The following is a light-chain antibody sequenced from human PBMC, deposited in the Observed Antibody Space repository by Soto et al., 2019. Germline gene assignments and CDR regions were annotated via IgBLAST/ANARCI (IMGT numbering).Light chain of an antibody. V-gene: IGKV3-11*01. J-gene: IGKJ1*01. CDR1: QSVGNY. CDR2: DAS. CDR3: QQRTNWRGT. Sequence: EIVLTQFPATLSLSPGEGGTLSCRASQSVGNYLPCYQQKPGQAPGLLIYDASRRAAGFPAMFSGSGSGTDFTLTISRLEPEDFAVSYCQQRTNWRGTFGQGTKVESK.